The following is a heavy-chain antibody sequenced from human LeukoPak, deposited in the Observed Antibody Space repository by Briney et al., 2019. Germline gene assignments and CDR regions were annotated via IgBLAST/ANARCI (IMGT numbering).Heavy chain of an antibody. Sequence: GGSLRLSCVASAFAFSSNWMSWVRQAPGKGLEWVASIKEDGSETYYVDSVKGRFTISRDNAKNSLYLQMNSLRAEDTAVYYCARDLHPRYYLPDYWGQGTRVTVSS. J-gene: IGHJ4*02. CDR2: IKEDGSET. D-gene: IGHD1-26*01. CDR1: AFAFSSNW. CDR3: ARDLHPRYYLPDY. V-gene: IGHV3-7*04.